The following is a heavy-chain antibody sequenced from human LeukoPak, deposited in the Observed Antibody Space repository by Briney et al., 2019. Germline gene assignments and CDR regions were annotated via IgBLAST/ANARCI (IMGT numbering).Heavy chain of an antibody. V-gene: IGHV3-11*01. CDR1: GFTFSDYY. Sequence: PGGSLRLSCAASGFTFSDYYMSWIRQAPGKGLEWVSYISSSGSTIYYADSVKGRFTISRDNAKNSLYLQMNSLRAEDTAVYYCARSLGYCSSTSCSPYYYYYYMDVWGKGTTVTVSS. CDR2: ISSSGSTI. J-gene: IGHJ6*03. D-gene: IGHD2-2*01. CDR3: ARSLGYCSSTSCSPYYYYYYMDV.